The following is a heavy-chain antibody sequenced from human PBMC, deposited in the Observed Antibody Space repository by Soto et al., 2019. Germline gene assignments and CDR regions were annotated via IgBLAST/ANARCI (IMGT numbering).Heavy chain of an antibody. D-gene: IGHD1-26*01. CDR1: GGTFSSYA. V-gene: IGHV1-69*01. CDR3: AREEGAGGSYPPPFDY. CDR2: IIPIFGTA. Sequence: QVQLVQSGAEVKKPGSSVKVSCKASGGTFSSYAISWVRQAPGQGLEWMGGIIPIFGTANYAQKFQGRVTITADEARITAYMELGRLRSEDTAVYYFAREEGAGGSYPPPFDYWGQGTLVTVSA. J-gene: IGHJ4*02.